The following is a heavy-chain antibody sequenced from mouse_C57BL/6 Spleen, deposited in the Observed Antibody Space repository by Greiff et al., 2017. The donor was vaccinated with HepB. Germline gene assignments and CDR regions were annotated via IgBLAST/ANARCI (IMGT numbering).Heavy chain of an antibody. CDR3: ARADLYYVGYAMDY. CDR1: GYTFTSYW. D-gene: IGHD1-1*01. V-gene: IGHV1-52*01. Sequence: QVQLQQSGAELVRPGSSVKLSCKASGYTFTSYWMHWVKQRPIQGLEWIGNIDPSDSETHYNQKFKDKATLTVDISSSTAYMQLSSLTSEDSAVYYCARADLYYVGYAMDYWGQGTSVTVSS. CDR2: IDPSDSET. J-gene: IGHJ4*01.